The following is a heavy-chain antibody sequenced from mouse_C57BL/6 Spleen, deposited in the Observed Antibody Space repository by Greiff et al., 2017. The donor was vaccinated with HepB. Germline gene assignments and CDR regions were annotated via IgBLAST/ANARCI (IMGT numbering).Heavy chain of an antibody. CDR1: GFTFSDYY. D-gene: IGHD2-2*01. Sequence: EVQVVESEGGLVQPGRSMKLSCTASGFTFSDYYMAWVRQVPEKGLEWVANINYDGSSTYYLDSLKSRFIISRDNAKNILYLQMSSLKSEDTATYYCARAGVSYYGYEYWGQGTTLTVSS. J-gene: IGHJ2*01. CDR3: ARAGVSYYGYEY. V-gene: IGHV5-16*01. CDR2: INYDGSST.